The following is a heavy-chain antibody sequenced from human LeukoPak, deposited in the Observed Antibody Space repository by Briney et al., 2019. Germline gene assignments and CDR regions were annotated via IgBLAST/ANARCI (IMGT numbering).Heavy chain of an antibody. J-gene: IGHJ4*02. CDR2: IYCSGST. D-gene: IGHD3-22*01. CDR3: ARLYYYDSSGYYRS. V-gene: IGHV4-30-4*01. Sequence: PSETLSLTCTVSGGSISSGDYYWSWIRQPPGKGLEWIGYIYCSGSTYYNPSLKSRVTISVDTSKNQFSLKLSSVTAADTAVYYCARLYYYDSSGYYRSWGQGTLVTVSS. CDR1: GGSISSGDYY.